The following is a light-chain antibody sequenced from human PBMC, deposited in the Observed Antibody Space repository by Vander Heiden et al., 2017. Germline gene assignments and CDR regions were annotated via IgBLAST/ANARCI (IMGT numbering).Light chain of an antibody. V-gene: IGLV2-14*03. J-gene: IGLJ1*01. Sequence: QSALTQPASVSGSLGQSITISCAGTSSDVGGYDSVSWYQQHPGKAPKLMIDDVTYRPSGVSIRFSGSKSGNTASLTISGLQAEDESDYYCSSYTTSGTRVFGTGTNVTVL. CDR2: DVT. CDR1: SSDVGGYDS. CDR3: SSYTTSGTRV.